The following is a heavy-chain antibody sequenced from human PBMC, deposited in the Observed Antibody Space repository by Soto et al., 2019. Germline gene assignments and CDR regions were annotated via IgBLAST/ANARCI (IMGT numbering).Heavy chain of an antibody. CDR3: ARGSGSLYYFHY. CDR2: IYSGGTT. J-gene: IGHJ4*02. V-gene: IGHV3-53*01. CDR1: GFNVSTNY. D-gene: IGHD1-26*01. Sequence: EVQLVESGGGLMQPGESLRLSCAASGFNVSTNYMTWVRQAPGKGLEWVSVIYSGGTTYYADSVKGRFIISRDNFKNTLYLQMNNLRAEDTALYYCARGSGSLYYFHYWGQGTLVTVSS.